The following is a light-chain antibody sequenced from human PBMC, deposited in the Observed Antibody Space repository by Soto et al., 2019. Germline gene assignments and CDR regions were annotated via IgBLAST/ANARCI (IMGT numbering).Light chain of an antibody. CDR2: AAS. J-gene: IGKJ4*01. Sequence: DIQMIQSPATLSASVGDRITITCRASENIFKYVAWYQQTSGSPPNLLIYAASDLESGVPSRFSGSGSGTEFSLTIDNLQPNDSATYYCQHYNTRSIAFGGGTKVDVK. V-gene: IGKV1-5*01. CDR3: QHYNTRSIA. CDR1: ENIFKY.